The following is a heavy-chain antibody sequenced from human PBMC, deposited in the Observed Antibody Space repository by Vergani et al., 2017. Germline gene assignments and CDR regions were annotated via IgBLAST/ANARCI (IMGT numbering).Heavy chain of an antibody. V-gene: IGHV3-23*01. CDR3: SRRIIVASLGGFGY. CDR1: GFPFSGHT. CDR2: ISETGSTT. D-gene: IGHD3-16*01. J-gene: IGHJ4*02. Sequence: EVQLQESGGGLAQPGKSLMLSCAVSGFPFSGHTMSWVRATPGKGLEWISTISETGSTTYYADSVRGRFTISRDNSRNMVYLLLTNLRVEDTAVYYCSRRIIVASLGGFGYWGQGARVTVSS.